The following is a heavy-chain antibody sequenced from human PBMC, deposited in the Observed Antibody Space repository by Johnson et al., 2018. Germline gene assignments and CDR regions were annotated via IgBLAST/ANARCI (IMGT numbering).Heavy chain of an antibody. Sequence: QVQLVQSGGGVVQPGRSLRLSCAGSGFPFSDYYMSWIRQAPGKGLEWVSYISGSDKTIYYADSVKGRFTVSRDNAKKSLSLQMNSLRAEDTAVYYCARISHYYGLDVWGQGTTVTVSS. CDR3: ARISHYYGLDV. V-gene: IGHV3-11*01. CDR2: ISGSDKTI. CDR1: GFPFSDYY. J-gene: IGHJ6*02.